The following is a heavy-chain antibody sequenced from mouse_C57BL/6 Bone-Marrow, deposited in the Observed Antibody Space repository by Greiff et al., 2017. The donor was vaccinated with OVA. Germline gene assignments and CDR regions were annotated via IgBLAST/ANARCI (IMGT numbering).Heavy chain of an antibody. CDR3: ARMRDYPWCAY. V-gene: IGHV5-4*03. CDR2: ISDGGSYT. J-gene: IGHJ3*01. Sequence: DVMLVESGGGLVKPGGSLKLSCAASGFTFSSYAMSWVRQTPEKRLEWVATISDGGSYTYYPDNVKGRFTISRDNAKNNLYLQMSHLKSEDTAMYYWARMRDYPWCAYWGQGTLVTVSA. D-gene: IGHD2-4*01. CDR1: GFTFSSYA.